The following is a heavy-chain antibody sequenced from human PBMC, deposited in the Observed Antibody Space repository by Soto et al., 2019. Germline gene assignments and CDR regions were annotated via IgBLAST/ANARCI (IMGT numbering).Heavy chain of an antibody. CDR3: AHIVVAGLGYYFDY. CDR1: GFSLSSTRMA. Sequence: QITLKESGPTLVKPTQTLTLTCTFSGFSLSSTRMAVGWIRQPPGKALEWLALIYWDDDKRYSPFLRSSLTTXKXXXKNHVVXTXXXXXPVXXAXYXCAHIVVAGLGYYFDYWGQGTLVTVSS. J-gene: IGHJ4*02. CDR2: IYWDDDK. D-gene: IGHD6-19*01. V-gene: IGHV2-5*02.